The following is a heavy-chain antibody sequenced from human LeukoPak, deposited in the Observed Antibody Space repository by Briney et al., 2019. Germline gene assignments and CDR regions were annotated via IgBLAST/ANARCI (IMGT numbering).Heavy chain of an antibody. D-gene: IGHD4-23*01. Sequence: GASVKVSCKASGGTFSSHAISWVRQAPGQGLEWMGRIIPILDIPNYAQKFQGRVTITADKSTSTAYMELSSLRSEDTALYYCARSLGAVVTPDWYFDLWGRGTLVTVSS. J-gene: IGHJ2*01. CDR3: ARSLGAVVTPDWYFDL. V-gene: IGHV1-69*04. CDR2: IIPILDIP. CDR1: GGTFSSHA.